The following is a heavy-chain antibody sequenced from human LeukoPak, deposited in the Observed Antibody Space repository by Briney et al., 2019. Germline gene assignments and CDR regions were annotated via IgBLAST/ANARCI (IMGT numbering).Heavy chain of an antibody. D-gene: IGHD1-26*01. CDR2: FDPEDGET. Sequence: ASVKVSCKVSGYTLTELSMHWVRQAPGKGLEWMGGFDPEDGETIYAQKFQSRVTMTEDTSTDTAYMELSSLRSEDTAVYYCATRAGIVGATPIYYFDYWGQGTLVTVSS. CDR3: ATRAGIVGATPIYYFDY. CDR1: GYTLTELS. J-gene: IGHJ4*02. V-gene: IGHV1-24*01.